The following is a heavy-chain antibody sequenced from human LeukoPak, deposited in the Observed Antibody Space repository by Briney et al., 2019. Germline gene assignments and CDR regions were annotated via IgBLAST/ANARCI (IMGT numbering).Heavy chain of an antibody. CDR2: IYHSGST. CDR3: ARNANPTDAFDI. Sequence: PSGTLSLTCAVSGGSISSSNWWSWVRQPPGKGLEWIGEIYHSGSTNYNPSLESRDSISVDKSKNLFSLKLNSVTAADTAVYYCARNANPTDAFDIWGQGTMVTVFS. J-gene: IGHJ3*02. D-gene: IGHD2-2*01. V-gene: IGHV4-4*02. CDR1: GGSISSSNW.